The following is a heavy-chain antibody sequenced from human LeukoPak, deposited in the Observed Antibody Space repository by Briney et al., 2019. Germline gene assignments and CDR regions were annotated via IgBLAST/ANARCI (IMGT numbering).Heavy chain of an antibody. CDR2: ISASAGST. CDR1: GFTFSSYA. J-gene: IGHJ4*02. D-gene: IGHD6-19*01. CDR3: AKVGSGWYSYSDY. V-gene: IGHV3-23*01. Sequence: PGRSPRLSCAASGFTFSSYAMSWVRQAPGKGLEWVSAISASAGSTYYADSVKGRFTISRDNSKSTLYLQMDSLRAEDTAVYYCAKVGSGWYSYSDYWGQGTLVTVSS.